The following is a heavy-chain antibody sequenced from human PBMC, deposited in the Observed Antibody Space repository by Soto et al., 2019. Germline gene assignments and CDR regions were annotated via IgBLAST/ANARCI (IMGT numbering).Heavy chain of an antibody. CDR1: ADTFSSSA. CDR3: ARDLISNYHYYGMDV. V-gene: IGHV1-69*13. Sequence: SVKVSCKASADTFSSSAFSWVRQAPGQGLEWMGGIIPFFHAANYAQRFQGRVTITADESTSTVYMELSSLRSEDTALYYRARDLISNYHYYGMDVWGQGTTVTVSS. J-gene: IGHJ6*02. CDR2: IIPFFHAA.